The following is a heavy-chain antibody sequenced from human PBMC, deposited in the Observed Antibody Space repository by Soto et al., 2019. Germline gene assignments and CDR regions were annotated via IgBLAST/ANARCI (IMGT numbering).Heavy chain of an antibody. D-gene: IGHD3-3*01. J-gene: IGHJ5*02. CDR3: ARDGGKLGRWSES. CDR1: GGSISSGGYY. V-gene: IGHV4-31*03. Sequence: PSETLSLTCTVSGGSISSGGYYWSWILHHPGKGLEWIGYIYYSGSTYYNPSLKSRVTISVDTSKNQFSLKLSSVTAADTAVYYYARDGGKLGRWSESWGKGNMVNVSP. CDR2: IYYSGST.